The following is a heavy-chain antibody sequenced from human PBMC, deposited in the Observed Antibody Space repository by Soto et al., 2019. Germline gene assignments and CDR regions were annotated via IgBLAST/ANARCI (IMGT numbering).Heavy chain of an antibody. Sequence: QVLLVQSGAEVKQPGSSVRVSCKNSGGTFSSYGITWVRQAPGQGLEWMGGIIPMFRTPNYAQKFQGRVTMTADEYAGTAYMEVSSLRSEDTAVYYCATIIQIWPANYYYGIDVWGQGTTVTVSS. J-gene: IGHJ6*02. CDR1: GGTFSSYG. CDR3: ATIIQIWPANYYYGIDV. D-gene: IGHD5-18*01. CDR2: IIPMFRTP. V-gene: IGHV1-69*01.